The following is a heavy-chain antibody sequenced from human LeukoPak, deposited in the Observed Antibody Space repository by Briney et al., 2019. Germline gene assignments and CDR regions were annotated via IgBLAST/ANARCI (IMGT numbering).Heavy chain of an antibody. V-gene: IGHV1-46*01. CDR3: ARKRHSGPNEDYYYGMDV. CDR1: GYTFTGYY. J-gene: IGHJ6*02. Sequence: GASVKVSCKASGYTFTGYYMHWVRQAPGQGLEWMGIINPSGGSTSYAQKFQGRVTMTRDTSTSTVYMELSSLRSEDTAVYYCARKRHSGPNEDYYYGMDVWGQGTTVTVSS. CDR2: INPSGGST. D-gene: IGHD1-1*01.